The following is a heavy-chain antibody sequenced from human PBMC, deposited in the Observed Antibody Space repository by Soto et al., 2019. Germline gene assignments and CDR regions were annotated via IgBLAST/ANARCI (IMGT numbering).Heavy chain of an antibody. D-gene: IGHD2-21*01. CDR3: ARVPGYSIGDL. J-gene: IGHJ2*01. CDR2: INAGNGNT. CDR1: GYTFTSYA. V-gene: IGHV1-3*01. Sequence: QVQLVQSGAEVKKPGASVKGSCKASGYTFTSYAMHWVRQAPGQRLEWMGWINAGNGNTKYSQKFQGRVTITSDTSASTAYMELSSLRSEDTAVYYCARVPGYSIGDLWGRGTLVTVSS.